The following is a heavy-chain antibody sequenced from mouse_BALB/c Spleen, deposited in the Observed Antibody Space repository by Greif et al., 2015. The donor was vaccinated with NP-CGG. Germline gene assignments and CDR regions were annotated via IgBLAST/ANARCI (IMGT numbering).Heavy chain of an antibody. V-gene: IGHV1-9*01. D-gene: IGHD2-4*01. CDR3: ARYYDEYYYAMDY. CDR1: GYTFSSYW. CDR2: ILPGSGST. Sequence: VQLQQSGAELMKPGASVKISCKATGYTFSSYWIEWVKQRPGHGLEWIGEILPGSGSTNYNEKFKGKATFTADTSSNTAYMQLSSLTSEDSAVYYCARYYDEYYYAMDYWGQGTSVTVSS. J-gene: IGHJ4*01.